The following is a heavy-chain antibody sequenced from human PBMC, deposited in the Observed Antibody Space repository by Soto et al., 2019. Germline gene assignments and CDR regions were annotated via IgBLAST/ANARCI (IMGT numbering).Heavy chain of an antibody. J-gene: IGHJ6*02. D-gene: IGHD1-26*01. V-gene: IGHV1-46*01. CDR2: INPSGGST. CDR3: ARVGSGSQGYYYGMDV. CDR1: GYTFTNSY. Sequence: GASVKVSCKASGYTFTNSYMHWGRQAPGQGLEWMGIINPSGGSTSYAQKFQGRVTMTRDTSTSTVYMEPSSLRSEDTAVYYCARVGSGSQGYYYGMDVWGQGTTVTVSS.